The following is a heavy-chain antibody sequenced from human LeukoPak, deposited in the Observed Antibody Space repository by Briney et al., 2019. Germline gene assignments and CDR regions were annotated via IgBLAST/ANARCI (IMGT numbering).Heavy chain of an antibody. CDR3: ARVVVSGNRAFDM. CDR2: LNNDGSST. D-gene: IGHD6-19*01. V-gene: IGHV3-74*01. Sequence: GFLRPFLASLGFNLNSYLMHWVRQAPGKGLGWVSRLNNDGSSTNYADSVKGRFSISRDNAKNTLYLQMNSLRAEDTAVYYCARVVVSGNRAFDMWGQGTMVTVSS. CDR1: GFNLNSYL. J-gene: IGHJ3*02.